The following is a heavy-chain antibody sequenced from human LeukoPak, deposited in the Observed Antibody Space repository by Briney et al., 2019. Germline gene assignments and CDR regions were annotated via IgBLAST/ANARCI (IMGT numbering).Heavy chain of an antibody. V-gene: IGHV3-23*01. CDR3: AKAKRIAVAGTSGSAFDI. J-gene: IGHJ3*02. CDR1: GFTLSSYA. Sequence: QTGGSLRLSCAASGFTLSSYAMSWVRQAPGKGLEWVSAISGSGGSTYYADSVKGRFTISRDNSKNTLYLQMNSLRAEDTAVYYCAKAKRIAVAGTSGSAFDIWGQGTMVTVSS. D-gene: IGHD6-19*01. CDR2: ISGSGGST.